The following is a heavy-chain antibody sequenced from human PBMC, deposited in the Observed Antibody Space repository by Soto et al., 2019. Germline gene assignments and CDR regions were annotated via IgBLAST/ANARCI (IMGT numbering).Heavy chain of an antibody. CDR2: MSYDGNKK. Sequence: GGSLRLSCAVSGFTLSSYGIHWVRQAPGKGLEWVAFMSYDGNKKSYADSVKGRFTISRDSSKNTVSLEMTSLRAEDTAVYYCAKGGRQWLVTSDFNYWGQGALDTVSS. CDR1: GFTLSSYG. D-gene: IGHD6-19*01. V-gene: IGHV3-30*18. CDR3: AKGGRQWLVTSDFNY. J-gene: IGHJ4*02.